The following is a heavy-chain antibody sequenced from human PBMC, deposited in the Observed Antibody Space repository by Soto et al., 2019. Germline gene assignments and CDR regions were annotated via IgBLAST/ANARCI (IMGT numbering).Heavy chain of an antibody. V-gene: IGHV3-21*01. J-gene: IGHJ3*02. Sequence: EVQLVESGGGLVKPGGSLRLSCTASGLSFSSDSMNWVRQAPGKGLEWVSSISGSSSYIYYADSVKGRFTISRDNAKNSVYLQMNSLRAEDTAVYYRARGLGYCNVGSCSGAFDMWGQGTMVTVSS. CDR1: GLSFSSDS. CDR3: ARGLGYCNVGSCSGAFDM. D-gene: IGHD2-15*01. CDR2: ISGSSSYI.